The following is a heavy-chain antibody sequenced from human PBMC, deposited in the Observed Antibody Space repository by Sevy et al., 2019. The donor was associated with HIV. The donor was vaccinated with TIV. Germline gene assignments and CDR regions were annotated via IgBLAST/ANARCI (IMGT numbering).Heavy chain of an antibody. CDR1: GGSITSLY. CDR2: IYYNGHI. Sequence: SETLSRTCTVSGGSITSLYWNWIRQPPGKGLEWIANIYYNGHINYNPSLKSPVTLSLDTSKNQFSLRLSSETAADTAMYYCAGENAWGRGYSWGQGTLVPVSS. CDR3: AGENAWGRGYS. V-gene: IGHV4-59*08. D-gene: IGHD1-26*01. J-gene: IGHJ4*02.